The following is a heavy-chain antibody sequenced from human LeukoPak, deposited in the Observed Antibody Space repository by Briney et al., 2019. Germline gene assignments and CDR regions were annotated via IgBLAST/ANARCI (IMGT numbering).Heavy chain of an antibody. J-gene: IGHJ5*02. CDR1: GGSISSGDYS. D-gene: IGHD3-3*01. CDR2: IYYSGST. V-gene: IGHV4-30-4*08. CDR3: ARGLTSIFGVVAFDP. Sequence: SETLSLTCTASGGSISSGDYSWSWIRQPPGKGLEWIGYIYYSGSTYYNPSLKSRLTISVDTSKNQFSLRLSSVTAADTAVYYCARGLTSIFGVVAFDPWGQGTLVSVSS.